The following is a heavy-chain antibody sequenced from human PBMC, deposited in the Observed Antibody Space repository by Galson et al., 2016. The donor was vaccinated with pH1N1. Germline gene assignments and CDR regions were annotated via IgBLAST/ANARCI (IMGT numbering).Heavy chain of an antibody. D-gene: IGHD6-19*01. V-gene: IGHV4-38-2*01. J-gene: IGHJ4*02. CDR1: DYLISGCCF. Sequence: ETLSLTCDVSDYLISGCCFWGWIRQPPGKGLEWLGSIHHTGVTYRSPPLKSRLTISVHASKNQFSLRLTSVTAADTAVDYCASPGLGEGIEVAGSEGLFDYWGQGTVVTVSS. CDR2: IHHTGVT. CDR3: ASPGLGEGIEVAGSEGLFDY.